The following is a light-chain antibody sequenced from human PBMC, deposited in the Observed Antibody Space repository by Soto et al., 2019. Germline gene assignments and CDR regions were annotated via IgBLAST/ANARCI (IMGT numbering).Light chain of an antibody. CDR2: GAS. V-gene: IGKV3-15*01. Sequence: DIVVTQSPSTLSVSTGERATLSCRASQSVSSNLAWYQQKPGQAPRLLIYGASTRATGIPARFSGSGSGTEFTLTISSLQSEDFAVYYCQQYNNWPRTFGQGTKVDI. CDR1: QSVSSN. J-gene: IGKJ1*01. CDR3: QQYNNWPRT.